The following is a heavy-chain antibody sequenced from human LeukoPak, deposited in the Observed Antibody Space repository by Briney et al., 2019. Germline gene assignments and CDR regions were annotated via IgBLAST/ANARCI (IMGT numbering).Heavy chain of an antibody. CDR1: GYKFTTYW. Sequence: GESLKISCKGSGYKFTTYWIGWVRQMPGKGLEWLGIIYPGDSDTRYSPSFQGQVTISADKSISTAYLQWSSLKASDTAMYYCARQHCSGGSCYWFDPWGQGTLVTVSS. V-gene: IGHV5-51*01. J-gene: IGHJ5*02. D-gene: IGHD2-15*01. CDR3: ARQHCSGGSCYWFDP. CDR2: IYPGDSDT.